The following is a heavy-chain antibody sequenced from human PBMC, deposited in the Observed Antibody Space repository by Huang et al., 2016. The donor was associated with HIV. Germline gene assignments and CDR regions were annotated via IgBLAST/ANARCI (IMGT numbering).Heavy chain of an antibody. Sequence: QVQLVQSGAEVKNPGASVRVSCKASGYTFSSYDINWVRQATGQGLEWMGWKNPKSGNTGYAQKFQGRVTMTRNTSTSTAYMELSSLRSDDTAVYYCARARICSGGSCYWFDPWGQGTLVTVSS. D-gene: IGHD2-15*01. CDR2: KNPKSGNT. V-gene: IGHV1-8*01. CDR1: GYTFSSYD. CDR3: ARARICSGGSCYWFDP. J-gene: IGHJ5*02.